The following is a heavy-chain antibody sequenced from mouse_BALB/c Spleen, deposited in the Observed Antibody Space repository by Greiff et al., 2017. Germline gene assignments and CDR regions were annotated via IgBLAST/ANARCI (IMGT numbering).Heavy chain of an antibody. J-gene: IGHJ4*01. CDR3: ACYGSSPPYTMDY. Sequence: QVQLKQSGPQLVRPGASVKISCKASGYSFTSYWMHWVKQRPGQGLEWIGMIDPSDSETRLNQKFKDKATLTVDKSSSTAYMQLSSPTSEDSAVYYCACYGSSPPYTMDYWGQGTSVTVSS. V-gene: IGHV1S126*01. CDR1: GYSFTSYW. CDR2: IDPSDSET. D-gene: IGHD1-1*01.